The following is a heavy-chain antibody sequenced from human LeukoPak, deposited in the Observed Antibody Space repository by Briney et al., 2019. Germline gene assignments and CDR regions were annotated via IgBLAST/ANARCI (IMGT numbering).Heavy chain of an antibody. V-gene: IGHV3-9*01. CDR1: GFTFDDYA. CDR2: ISWNGGSI. Sequence: PGGSLRLSCAASGFTFDDYAMHWVRQAPGKGLEWVSGISWNGGSIGYADSVKGRFTISRDNAKNSLYLQMNSLRAEDTALYYCAKDGASAYGSGTLLYRGGIDYWGQGTLVTVSS. J-gene: IGHJ4*02. D-gene: IGHD3-10*01. CDR3: AKDGASAYGSGTLLYRGGIDY.